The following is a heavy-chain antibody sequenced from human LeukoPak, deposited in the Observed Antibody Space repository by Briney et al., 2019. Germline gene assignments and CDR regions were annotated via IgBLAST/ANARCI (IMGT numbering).Heavy chain of an antibody. V-gene: IGHV4-39*07. J-gene: IGHJ4*02. D-gene: IGHD3-22*01. CDR3: ARDNDYDSSGYYSPFDY. CDR1: GGSISSGSYY. Sequence: SETLSLTCTVSGGSISSGSYYWGWIRQPPGKGLEWIGSIYYSGSTYYNPSLKSRVTISVDTSKNQFSLKLSSVTAADTAVYYCARDNDYDSSGYYSPFDYWGQGTLVTVSS. CDR2: IYYSGST.